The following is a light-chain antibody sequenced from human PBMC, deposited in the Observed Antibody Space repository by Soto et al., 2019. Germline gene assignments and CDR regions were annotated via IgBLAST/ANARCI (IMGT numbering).Light chain of an antibody. J-gene: IGKJ5*01. CDR2: AAS. CDR3: QQLNSYPFT. CDR1: QDITTY. Sequence: IQLTQSPSFLSASVGDRVTITCRASQDITTYSAWFQQKPGKAPKLLIYAASTLQTGVPSRFSGSGSGTEFTLTICSLQPEDSATYYCQQLNSYPFTFGQGTRLEIK. V-gene: IGKV1-9*01.